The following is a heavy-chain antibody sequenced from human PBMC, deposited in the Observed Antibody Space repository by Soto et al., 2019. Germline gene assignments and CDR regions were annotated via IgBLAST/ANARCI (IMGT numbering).Heavy chain of an antibody. V-gene: IGHV4-61*08. CDR2: ISNTGTT. Sequence: SETLSLTCSVSGGSVSSGVYYWSWIRQPPGKGLEVIGYISNTGTTNYNPSLTGRVAISLDMSRNQFSLKLKSVTAADTAIYYCGRLPIANFGVVTGHYFDYWGGGSQVTVS. J-gene: IGHJ4*02. D-gene: IGHD3-3*01. CDR1: GGSVSSGVYY. CDR3: GRLPIANFGVVTGHYFDY.